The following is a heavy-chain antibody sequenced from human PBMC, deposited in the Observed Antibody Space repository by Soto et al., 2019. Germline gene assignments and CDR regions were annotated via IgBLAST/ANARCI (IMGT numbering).Heavy chain of an antibody. CDR3: ARHFPPYRSGSHAFDL. Sequence: GESLKISCKGSGYSFTSYWIGWVRQMPGKGLEWMGIIYPGDSDTRYSPSFQGQVTISADKSINTAYLQWSSLKASDTAMYYCARHFPPYRSGSHAFDLWGQGTLVTVSS. CDR1: GYSFTSYW. J-gene: IGHJ4*02. CDR2: IYPGDSDT. V-gene: IGHV5-51*01. D-gene: IGHD3-10*01.